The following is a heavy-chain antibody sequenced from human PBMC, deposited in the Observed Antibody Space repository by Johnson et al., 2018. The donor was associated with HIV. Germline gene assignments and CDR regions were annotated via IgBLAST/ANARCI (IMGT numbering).Heavy chain of an antibody. CDR3: ARKADAFDI. J-gene: IGHJ3*02. Sequence: QVQLVESGGGVVQPGRSLRLSCAASGFTFSSYAIHWVRQAPGKGLEWVAVISYDGNNKYYADSVKGRFTISRDNAKKSVYLQMNSLIAEDTAVYYCARKADAFDIWGQGTMITVSS. CDR2: ISYDGNNK. CDR1: GFTFSSYA. V-gene: IGHV3-30*04.